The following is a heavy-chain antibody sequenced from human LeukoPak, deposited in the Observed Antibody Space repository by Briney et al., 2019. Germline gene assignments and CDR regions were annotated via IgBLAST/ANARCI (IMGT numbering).Heavy chain of an antibody. CDR2: ISAKNGNA. CDR1: GYSFTNYG. V-gene: IGHV1-18*01. CDR3: ARDLNGGLIGY. J-gene: IGHJ4*02. D-gene: IGHD2-8*01. Sequence: ASVEVSCKASGYSFTNYGVAWVRQAPGQGLEWMGLISAKNGNANYAQQFQGRVTMTIETSTNTAYMELRSLRSDDTAVYYCARDLNGGLIGYWGQGTLVTVSS.